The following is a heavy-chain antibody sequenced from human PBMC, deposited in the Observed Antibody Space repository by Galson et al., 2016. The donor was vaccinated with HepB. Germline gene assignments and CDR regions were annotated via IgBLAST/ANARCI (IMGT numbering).Heavy chain of an antibody. V-gene: IGHV2-70*04. D-gene: IGHD1-26*01. CDR2: IDWDDGK. Sequence: PALVNPTQTLTLTCTLSGFSLSTRTMRVSWIRQPPGKALEWLARIDWDDGKFYNSSLKTRLTISKDTSKKQVVLAMTNMDPLDTATYYCARRRREDLGAFGLWGQGTMVTVSS. CDR1: GFSLSTRTMR. CDR3: ARRRREDLGAFGL. J-gene: IGHJ3*01.